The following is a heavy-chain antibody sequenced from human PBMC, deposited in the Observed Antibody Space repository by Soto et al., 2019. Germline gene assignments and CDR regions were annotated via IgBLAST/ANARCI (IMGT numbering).Heavy chain of an antibody. CDR1: GGSISSYY. Sequence: QVQLQESGPGLVKPSETLSLTCTVSGGSISSYYWSWIRQPPGKGLEWIGYIYYSGSTNYNPSLKSGATISVDTSKNQCSLKLSSVHAADTAVYYCARGGGYSGYDALGYWGQGTLVTVSS. J-gene: IGHJ4*02. CDR3: ARGGGYSGYDALGY. CDR2: IYYSGST. D-gene: IGHD5-12*01. V-gene: IGHV4-59*01.